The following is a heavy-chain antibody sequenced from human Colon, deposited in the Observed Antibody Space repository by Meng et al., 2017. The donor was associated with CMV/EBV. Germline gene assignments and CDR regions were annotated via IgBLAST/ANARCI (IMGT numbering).Heavy chain of an antibody. D-gene: IGHD6-13*01. Sequence: ASVKVSCKASGYIFTDYDINWVRQATGQAPEWMGWMNTHSGNTGYEEKFQGRVTMTRDTSTSTAYIELTSLTSDDTAIYYCTRGAAAAGHADHWGQGTLVTVSS. CDR1: GYIFTDYD. CDR2: MNTHSGNT. CDR3: TRGAAAAGHADH. J-gene: IGHJ4*02. V-gene: IGHV1-8*02.